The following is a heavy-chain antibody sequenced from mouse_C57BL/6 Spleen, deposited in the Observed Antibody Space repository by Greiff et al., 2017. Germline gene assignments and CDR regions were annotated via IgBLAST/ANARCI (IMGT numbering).Heavy chain of an antibody. CDR1: GYSFTDYN. CDR2: INPNDVTT. D-gene: IGHD2-2*01. CDR3: ARGGVYGSWLAY. J-gene: IGHJ3*01. V-gene: IGHV1-39*01. Sequence: VQLQQSGPELVKPGASVKISCKASGYSFTDYNMNWVKQSNGKSLEWIGVINPNDVTTSYNQKFKGKATLTVDQSSSTAYMQHNSLTSEDSAVYYCARGGVYGSWLAYWGQGTLVTVSA.